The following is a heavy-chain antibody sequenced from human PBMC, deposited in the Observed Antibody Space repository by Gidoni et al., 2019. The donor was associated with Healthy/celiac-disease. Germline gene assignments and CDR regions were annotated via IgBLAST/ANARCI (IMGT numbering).Heavy chain of an antibody. CDR1: GSTFTGYY. Sequence: QVQLVQSGAEVKTPGASVKVSCKASGSTFTGYYMHWVRQAPGQGLEWMGWINPNSGGTNYAQKLQGRVTMTRDTSISTDYMELSRLRSDDTAVYYCALPPGDSSGYYYEAEYFQHWGQGTLVTVSS. V-gene: IGHV1-2*02. CDR2: INPNSGGT. D-gene: IGHD3-22*01. CDR3: ALPPGDSSGYYYEAEYFQH. J-gene: IGHJ1*01.